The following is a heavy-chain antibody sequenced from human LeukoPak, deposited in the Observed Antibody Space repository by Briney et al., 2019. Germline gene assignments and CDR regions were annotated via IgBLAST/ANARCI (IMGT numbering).Heavy chain of an antibody. Sequence: ASVKVSCKASGYTFTGYYMHWVRQAPGQGLEWMGWINPNSGGTNYAQKFQGRVIMTRDTSISTAYMELSRLRSDDTAVYYCARVTYYYDSSGYNPIDYWGQGTLVTVSS. V-gene: IGHV1-2*02. J-gene: IGHJ4*02. CDR3: ARVTYYYDSSGYNPIDY. CDR2: INPNSGGT. D-gene: IGHD3-22*01. CDR1: GYTFTGYY.